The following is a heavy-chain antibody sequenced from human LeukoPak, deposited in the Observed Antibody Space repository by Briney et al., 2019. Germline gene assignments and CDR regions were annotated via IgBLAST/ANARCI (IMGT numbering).Heavy chain of an antibody. CDR2: ISAYNGNT. CDR1: GYTFTNYG. J-gene: IGHJ5*02. V-gene: IGHV1-18*01. CDR3: ARALVVPAARRRNWFDP. Sequence: ASVKVSCKTSGYTFTNYGITWVRQAPGQGLEWVGWISAYNGNTNYAQKLQGRVTMTTDTSSTTVFMELRSLRYVDAAVYYCARALVVPAARRRNWFDPWGQGTLVTVSS. D-gene: IGHD2-2*01.